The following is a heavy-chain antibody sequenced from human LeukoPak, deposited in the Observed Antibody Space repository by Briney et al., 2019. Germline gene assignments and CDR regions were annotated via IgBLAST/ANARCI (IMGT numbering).Heavy chain of an antibody. Sequence: GGSLRLSCAASGFTFSDYYMSWVRQAPGKGLEWVANIKRDGSEKYYLDSVKGRFTISRDNAKNSLYLQMNSLRPEDTAVYYCARAYLIDFWGQGTLVTVSS. J-gene: IGHJ4*02. CDR3: ARAYLIDF. CDR2: IKRDGSEK. CDR1: GFTFSDYY. D-gene: IGHD2/OR15-2a*01. V-gene: IGHV3-7*01.